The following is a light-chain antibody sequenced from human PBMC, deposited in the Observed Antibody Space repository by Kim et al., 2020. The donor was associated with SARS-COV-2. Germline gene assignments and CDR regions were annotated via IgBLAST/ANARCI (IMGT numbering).Light chain of an antibody. Sequence: GQTFTFSCSGSSSNIGNYYVYWFQQLPGTAPKLLIYSDYGRPSGVPDRFSGSKSGSSASLAISGLRSEDEADYYCSTWDASLTTVVFGGGTQLTVL. V-gene: IGLV1-47*01. CDR1: SSNIGNYY. CDR3: STWDASLTTVV. CDR2: SDY. J-gene: IGLJ2*01.